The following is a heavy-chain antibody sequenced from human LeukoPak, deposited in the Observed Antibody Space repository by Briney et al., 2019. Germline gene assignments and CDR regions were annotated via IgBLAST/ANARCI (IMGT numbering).Heavy chain of an antibody. D-gene: IGHD6-19*01. CDR1: GFTFNTYA. CDR2: ICGSGGCT. V-gene: IGHV3-23*01. Sequence: GGSLRLSCEASGFTFNTYAIYWVRQAPGKGLEWVSGICGSGGCTYYADSVKGSFTISRDNSKNTVYLQVNSLTADDTAVYYCAKTTVGYSSGRYPGWPADCWGQGTLVTVSS. J-gene: IGHJ4*02. CDR3: AKTTVGYSSGRYPGWPADC.